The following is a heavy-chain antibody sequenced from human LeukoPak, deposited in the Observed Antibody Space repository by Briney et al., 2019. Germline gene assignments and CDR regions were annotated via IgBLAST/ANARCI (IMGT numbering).Heavy chain of an antibody. CDR3: ARSVKGPITYYYYYGMDV. D-gene: IGHD4-17*01. V-gene: IGHV1-2*04. CDR2: INPNSGVT. CDR1: GYTLTGYY. J-gene: IGHJ6*02. Sequence: SVNVSCKASGYTLTGYYMHWVRQAPGQGGEWMGWINPNSGVTNYAQRFQGWVTLTRETSISTAYMGLSRLRSDDTAVYYCARSVKGPITYYYYYGMDVWGQGTTVTVS.